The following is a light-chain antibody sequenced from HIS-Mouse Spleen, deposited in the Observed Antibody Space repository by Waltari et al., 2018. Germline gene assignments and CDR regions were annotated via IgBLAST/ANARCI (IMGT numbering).Light chain of an antibody. Sequence: QSVLTQPPSASGTPGQRVTISCSGSSSNIGSNTVNWYQQLPGTAPKLLIYSSTQRPSGVPDRCSGSKSGTSASLAISGLQSEDEADYYCAAWDDSLNGNYVFGTGTKVTVL. CDR3: AAWDDSLNGNYV. CDR1: SSNIGSNT. V-gene: IGLV1-44*01. CDR2: SST. J-gene: IGLJ1*01.